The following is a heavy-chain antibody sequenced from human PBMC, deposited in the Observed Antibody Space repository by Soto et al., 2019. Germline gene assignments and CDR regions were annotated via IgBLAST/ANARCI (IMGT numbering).Heavy chain of an antibody. J-gene: IGHJ4*02. Sequence: PGESLKISCKVSGYTFTIYCIGWVLRMPWKGLEWMGIIYPSDSDTRYSPSFQGQVTISADQSINTAYLQWDSLKASDTAIYYCARPANTAADHFDLWGQGTPVTVSS. V-gene: IGHV5-51*01. CDR3: ARPANTAADHFDL. D-gene: IGHD4-17*01. CDR1: GYTFTIYC. CDR2: IYPSDSDT.